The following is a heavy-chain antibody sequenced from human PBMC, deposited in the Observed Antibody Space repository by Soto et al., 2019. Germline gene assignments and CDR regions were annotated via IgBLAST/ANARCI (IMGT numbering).Heavy chain of an antibody. CDR2: IIPIFGTA. J-gene: IGHJ6*02. V-gene: IGHV1-69*13. D-gene: IGHD6-19*01. CDR3: ARDPRGCSGWFLDYSCCMDV. Sequence: SVKVSCKASGGTFSSYAISWVRQAPGQGLEWMGGIIPIFGTANYAQKFQGRVTITADESTSTAYMELSSLRSEDTAVYYCARDPRGCSGWFLDYSCCMDVWGQGTTVTVSS. CDR1: GGTFSSYA.